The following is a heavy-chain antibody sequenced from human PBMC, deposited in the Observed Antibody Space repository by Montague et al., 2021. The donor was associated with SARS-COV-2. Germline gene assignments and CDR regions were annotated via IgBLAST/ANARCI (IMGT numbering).Heavy chain of an antibody. J-gene: IGHJ6*02. Sequence: SETLSLTCAVYGGSFSGHYWSWIRQPPGKGLEWIGEINHSGSTNYNPSLKSRVTISVDTSKNRFSLKLSSVTAADTAVYYCARGLPVTTLYYYYGMDVWGQGTTVTVSS. V-gene: IGHV4-34*01. D-gene: IGHD4-11*01. CDR1: GGSFSGHY. CDR3: ARGLPVTTLYYYYGMDV. CDR2: INHSGST.